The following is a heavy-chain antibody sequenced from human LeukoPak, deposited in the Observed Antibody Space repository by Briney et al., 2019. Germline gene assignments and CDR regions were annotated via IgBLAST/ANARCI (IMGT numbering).Heavy chain of an antibody. D-gene: IGHD6-6*01. Sequence: PGGSLRLSCTASGFSFSGHWMHWAHQLPGKGLVWVSRISPTGSTTSYADSVKGRFTVSRGNAKNTLYLQVNNLRAEDTAVYYCARGPNSNWSGLDFWGQGTLLTVSS. V-gene: IGHV3-74*01. CDR3: ARGPNSNWSGLDF. CDR2: ISPTGSTT. CDR1: GFSFSGHW. J-gene: IGHJ4*02.